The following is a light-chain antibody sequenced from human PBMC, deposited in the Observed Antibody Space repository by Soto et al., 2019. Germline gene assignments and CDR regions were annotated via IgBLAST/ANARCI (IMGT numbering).Light chain of an antibody. CDR3: QQFDNLPLT. CDR1: QDISNY. J-gene: IGKJ4*01. Sequence: DIQMTQSPSSLSASVGDRVTITCQASQDISNYLNWYQQKPGKAPKILIYDASVLEAGVTSRFSGGGSGTHFTLTISSLQAEDLATYYCQQFDNLPLTFGGGTKVEIK. CDR2: DAS. V-gene: IGKV1-33*01.